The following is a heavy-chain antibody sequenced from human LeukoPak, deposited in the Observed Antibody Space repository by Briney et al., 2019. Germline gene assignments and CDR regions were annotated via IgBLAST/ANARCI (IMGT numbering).Heavy chain of an antibody. CDR2: ISWNGAGT. CDR3: AKHLIPTNTYIFYGLDV. J-gene: IGHJ6*02. CDR1: GFTFKDYG. D-gene: IGHD1-26*01. V-gene: IGHV3-9*01. Sequence: GGSLRLSCAATGFTFKDYGMHWVRQPPGKGLEWVSGISWNGAGTDYADSVKGRVTISRDNARTSLYLQLSSLRPEDTALYYCAKHLIPTNTYIFYGLDVWGQGTTVTVSS.